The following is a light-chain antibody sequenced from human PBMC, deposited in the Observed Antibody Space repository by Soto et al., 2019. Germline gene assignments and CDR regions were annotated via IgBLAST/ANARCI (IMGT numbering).Light chain of an antibody. Sequence: QSVLTQPPSVSGAPGQRVTISCTGTASSIAARYDVHWYQQIPGTAPKLLISGNNNRPSGVSDRFSASKSGISASLAITGLQADDEADYYCQSYDNSLNEWVFGGGTKLTVL. CDR2: GNN. CDR3: QSYDNSLNEWV. V-gene: IGLV1-40*01. CDR1: ASSIAARYD. J-gene: IGLJ3*02.